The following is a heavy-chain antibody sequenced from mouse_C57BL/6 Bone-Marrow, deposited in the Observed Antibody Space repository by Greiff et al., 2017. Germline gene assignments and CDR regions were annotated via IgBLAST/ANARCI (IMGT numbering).Heavy chain of an antibody. D-gene: IGHD3-3*01. V-gene: IGHV5-15*01. CDR1: GFTFSDYG. J-gene: IGHJ4*01. Sequence: EVKLQESGGGLVQPGGSLKLSCAASGFTFSDYGMAWVRQAPRKGPEWVAFISNLAYSIYYADTVTGRFTISRETAKNTLYLEMSSLRSEDTAMYYCARRAGRGAMYYWGQGTSVTVSS. CDR2: ISNLAYSI. CDR3: ARRAGRGAMYY.